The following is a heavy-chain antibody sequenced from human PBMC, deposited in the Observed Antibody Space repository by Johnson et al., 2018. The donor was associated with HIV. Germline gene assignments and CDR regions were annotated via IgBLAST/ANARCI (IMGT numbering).Heavy chain of an antibody. Sequence: QVQLVESGGGVVRPGGSLRLSCAASGFTFNKFAMHWVRQAPGKGLEWLAFISFDGSNKYFGGSVEGRFDISRENSKNSHYLHMNSLRPEDTAIYYCVREGYSSSSDAFDIWGQGTMVTVSS. CDR3: VREGYSSSSDAFDI. D-gene: IGHD6-6*01. V-gene: IGHV3-30*09. CDR1: GFTFNKFA. J-gene: IGHJ3*02. CDR2: ISFDGSNK.